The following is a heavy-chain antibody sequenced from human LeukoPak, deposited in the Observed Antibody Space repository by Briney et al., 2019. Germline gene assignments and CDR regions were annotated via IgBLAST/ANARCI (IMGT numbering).Heavy chain of an antibody. CDR2: ISNNGGRT. J-gene: IGHJ4*02. Sequence: GGSLRLSCAASGFTFSSYAMNWVRQAPGKGLEWVSVISNNGGRTFYADSVKGRFTISRDNSKNTLYLQMNSLRAEDTAVYYCAKDRGGLYVYGIDYWGQGTLVTVSS. D-gene: IGHD2/OR15-2a*01. CDR3: AKDRGGLYVYGIDY. V-gene: IGHV3-23*01. CDR1: GFTFSSYA.